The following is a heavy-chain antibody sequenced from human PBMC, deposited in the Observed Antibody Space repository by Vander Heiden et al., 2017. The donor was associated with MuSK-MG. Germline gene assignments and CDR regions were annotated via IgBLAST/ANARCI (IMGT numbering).Heavy chain of an antibody. J-gene: IGHJ4*02. CDR1: GFTFSHYG. D-gene: IGHD3-9*01. Sequence: QVQLVESGGGVVRPGGSLRLSCVASGFTFSHYGLHWVRQAPGKGLEWVAIISYDGSNKFYADSVKGRFTISRDNSNNTLYLQVNSLRTEDTAVYYCAREVEHFDWLLPFDYWGQGTLITVSS. V-gene: IGHV3-30-3*01. CDR2: ISYDGSNK. CDR3: AREVEHFDWLLPFDY.